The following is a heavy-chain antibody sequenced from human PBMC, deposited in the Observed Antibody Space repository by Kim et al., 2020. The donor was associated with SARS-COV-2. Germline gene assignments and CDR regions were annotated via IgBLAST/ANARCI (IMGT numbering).Heavy chain of an antibody. J-gene: IGHJ4*02. D-gene: IGHD1-26*01. V-gene: IGHV1-58*01. Sequence: YAQKFQERVTITRDMSTSTAYMELSSLRSEDTAVYYCAAGDSPGSYLAYYWGQGTLVTVSS. CDR3: AAGDSPGSYLAYY.